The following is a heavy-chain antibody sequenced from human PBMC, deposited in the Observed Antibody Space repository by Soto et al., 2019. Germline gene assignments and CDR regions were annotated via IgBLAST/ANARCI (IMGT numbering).Heavy chain of an antibody. D-gene: IGHD1-26*01. CDR2: ISYDGNNE. J-gene: IGHJ3*02. V-gene: IGHV3-30-3*01. CDR3: ARDGYTGRTDGFDI. Sequence: QVQLVESGGGVVQPGRSLRLYCAASGFTFSAYTMHWVRQPPGKGLEWVAVISYDGNNERYTDPVKGRFTVSRDNSKSTLYLQMNSLKSEDTAVYYCARDGYTGRTDGFDIWAQGTMVTVSS. CDR1: GFTFSAYT.